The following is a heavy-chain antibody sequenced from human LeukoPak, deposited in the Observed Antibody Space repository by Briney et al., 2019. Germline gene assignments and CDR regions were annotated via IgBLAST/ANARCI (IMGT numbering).Heavy chain of an antibody. Sequence: GGSLRLSCAASGLSSSLFAMSWVRQAPGKGLEWVAGITGGGSTYYIDSVRGRFTISRDNAKNSLYLQMNSLRAEDTAVYYCASRVGATTGFDYWGQGTLVPVPS. V-gene: IGHV3-23*01. CDR3: ASRVGATTGFDY. J-gene: IGHJ4*02. CDR1: GLSSSLFA. CDR2: ITGGGST. D-gene: IGHD1-26*01.